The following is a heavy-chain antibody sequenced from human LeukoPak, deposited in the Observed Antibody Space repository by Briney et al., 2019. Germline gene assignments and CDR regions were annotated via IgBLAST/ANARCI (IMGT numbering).Heavy chain of an antibody. D-gene: IGHD3-22*01. Sequence: PGGSLRLSCAASGFTFTNAWMSWVRQAPGKGLEWVGRIKSKTDGGTTDYAAPVKGRFTFSGDDSKNTLYLQMNGLKTDDTAVYYCTTAITMTLGAFDIWGHGTMVTVSS. J-gene: IGHJ3*02. CDR2: IKSKTDGGTT. CDR3: TTAITMTLGAFDI. V-gene: IGHV3-15*01. CDR1: GFTFTNAW.